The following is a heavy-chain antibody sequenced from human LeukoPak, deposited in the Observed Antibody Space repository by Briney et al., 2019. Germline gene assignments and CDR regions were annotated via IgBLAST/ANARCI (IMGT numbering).Heavy chain of an antibody. CDR1: GFTFRPYG. J-gene: IGHJ3*02. D-gene: IGHD2/OR15-2a*01. CDR2: IRNDGSNE. V-gene: IGHV3-30*02. Sequence: GGSLRLPYAAAGFTFRPYGIQGVRQAAGSGLEGVTFIRNDGSNEYYADSVKGRFTISRDNSKNTLYLQMNSLRAEDTAVYYCARFLLTGAFDIWGQGTMVTVSS. CDR3: ARFLLTGAFDI.